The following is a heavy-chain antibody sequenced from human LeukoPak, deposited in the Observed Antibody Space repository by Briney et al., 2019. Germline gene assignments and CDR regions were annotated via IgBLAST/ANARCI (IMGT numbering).Heavy chain of an antibody. J-gene: IGHJ6*02. V-gene: IGHV3-21*01. CDR3: ARAGYSSPPMDV. CDR1: GFTISSYS. D-gene: IGHD2-2*02. CDR2: ISSSSSYI. Sequence: KTGGSLRLSCAASGFTISSYSMIWVRQAPGKGLEWVSSISSSSSYIYYADSVKGRFTISRDNAKNSLYLQMNSLRAEDTAVYYCARAGYSSPPMDVWGQGTTVTVSS.